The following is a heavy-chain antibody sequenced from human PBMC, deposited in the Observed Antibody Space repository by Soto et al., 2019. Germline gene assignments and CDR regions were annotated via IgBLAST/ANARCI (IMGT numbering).Heavy chain of an antibody. D-gene: IGHD3-9*01. CDR2: ISSSSITT. J-gene: IGHJ4*02. CDR3: ARETPYDIVPGYSKMYMDS. Sequence: VQLMEAGGGLVRPGGSLRLSCAASGFSFGDFYMNWVRLAPGRCLEWVSFISSSSITTYYADSVRGRFTTSRDNAQKTLYLHMNNLRADDTAVYFCARETPYDIVPGYSKMYMDSWGPGTQVTV. CDR1: GFSFGDFY. V-gene: IGHV3-11*01.